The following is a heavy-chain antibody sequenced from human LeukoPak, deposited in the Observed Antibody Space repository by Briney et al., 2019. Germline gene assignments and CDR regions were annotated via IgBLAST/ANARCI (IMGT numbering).Heavy chain of an antibody. V-gene: IGHV4-59*01. CDR1: GGSIGSYY. CDR2: IQKRGST. D-gene: IGHD6-19*01. Sequence: SETLSLTCTVSGGSIGSYYWSWIRQPPGKGLEWIGYIQKRGSTNYNPSLKSRVTISVDMSKNQFSLKLRSVTAADTAVYYCARDRPGIAVAGDAFDIWGRGTMVIVSS. CDR3: ARDRPGIAVAGDAFDI. J-gene: IGHJ3*02.